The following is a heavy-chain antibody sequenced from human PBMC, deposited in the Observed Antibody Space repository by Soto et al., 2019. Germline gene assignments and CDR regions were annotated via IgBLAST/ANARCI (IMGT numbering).Heavy chain of an antibody. D-gene: IGHD1-7*01. V-gene: IGHV3-64*01. J-gene: IGHJ4*02. CDR2: ISSGGDYT. Sequence: KGLEYVSAISSGGDYTSYANSVKGRFTISRDNSKNTLYLQMGSLRDEDMAVYYCARGFSTTDHALDYWGQGTLVTVSS. CDR3: ARGFSTTDHALDY.